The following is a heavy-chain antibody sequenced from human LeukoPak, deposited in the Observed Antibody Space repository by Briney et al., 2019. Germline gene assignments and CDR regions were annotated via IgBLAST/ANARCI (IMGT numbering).Heavy chain of an antibody. J-gene: IGHJ4*02. CDR2: IYTSGST. CDR3: ARDDYDFWSGYRNYYFDY. CDR1: GGSISSYY. V-gene: IGHV4-4*07. D-gene: IGHD3-3*01. Sequence: SETLSLTCTVSGGSISSYYWSWIRQPAGKGLEWIGRIYTSGSTNYNPSLKSRVTMSVDTSKNQFSLKLSSVTAADTAVYYCARDDYDFWSGYRNYYFDYWGQGTLVTVSS.